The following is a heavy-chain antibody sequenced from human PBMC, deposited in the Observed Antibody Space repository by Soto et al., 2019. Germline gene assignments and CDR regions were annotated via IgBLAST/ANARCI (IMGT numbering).Heavy chain of an antibody. D-gene: IGHD3-3*01. Sequence: EVQLVESGGGLVQPGGSLRLSCAASGFTFSSYEMNWVRQAPGKGLEWVSYISSSGSTIYYADSVKGRFTISRDNAKNSLYLQMNSLRAEDTAVYYCARDYYDFWSGPPECWFDYWGQGTLVTVSS. J-gene: IGHJ4*02. CDR3: ARDYYDFWSGPPECWFDY. CDR1: GFTFSSYE. V-gene: IGHV3-48*03. CDR2: ISSSGSTI.